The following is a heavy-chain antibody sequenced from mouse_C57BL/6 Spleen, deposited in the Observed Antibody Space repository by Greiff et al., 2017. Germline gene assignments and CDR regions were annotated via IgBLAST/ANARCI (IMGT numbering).Heavy chain of an antibody. Sequence: EVQLVESGGGLVKPGGSLKLSCAASGFTFSDYGMHWVRQAPEKGLEWVAYISSGSSTIYYADTVKGRFTISRDNAKNTLFLQMTSLRSEDTAMYYCARTYYYGSPSFAYWGQGTLVTVSA. V-gene: IGHV5-17*01. CDR3: ARTYYYGSPSFAY. CDR1: GFTFSDYG. CDR2: ISSGSSTI. D-gene: IGHD1-1*01. J-gene: IGHJ3*01.